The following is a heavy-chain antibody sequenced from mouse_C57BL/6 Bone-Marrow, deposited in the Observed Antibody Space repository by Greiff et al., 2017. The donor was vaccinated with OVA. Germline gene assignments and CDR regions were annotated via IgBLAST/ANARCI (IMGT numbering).Heavy chain of an antibody. CDR3: ARGHYYGSSYGDY. Sequence: VQLQQSGPALVKPGASVTISCKASGYSFTGYYMNWVKQSPEKSLAWIGEINPSTGGTPYNQKFKAKATLTVDKSSSPAYMQLKSLTSEDSAVYYCARGHYYGSSYGDYWGQGTTLTVSS. J-gene: IGHJ2*01. V-gene: IGHV1-42*01. CDR1: GYSFTGYY. CDR2: INPSTGGT. D-gene: IGHD1-1*01.